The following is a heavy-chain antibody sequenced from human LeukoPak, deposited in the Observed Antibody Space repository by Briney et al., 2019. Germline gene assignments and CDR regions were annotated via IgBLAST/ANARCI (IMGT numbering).Heavy chain of an antibody. CDR3: ARDRHLISLEDY. CDR1: GYTFTSYG. J-gene: IGHJ4*02. D-gene: IGHD3-3*01. Sequence: GASVKVSCKASGYTFTSYGISWVRQAPGRGLEWMGWISACNGNTNYAQKLQGRVTMTTDTSTSTAYMELRSLRSDDTAVYYCARDRHLISLEDYWGQGTLVTVSS. V-gene: IGHV1-18*01. CDR2: ISACNGNT.